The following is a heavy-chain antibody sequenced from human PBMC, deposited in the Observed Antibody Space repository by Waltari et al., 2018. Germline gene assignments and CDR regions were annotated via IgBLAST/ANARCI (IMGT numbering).Heavy chain of an antibody. CDR3: ASHRPGGYGMDV. D-gene: IGHD2-15*01. CDR1: GVTFSTSW. CDR2: ITSDGSRT. J-gene: IGHJ6*02. Sequence: VQLVESGGGVVQPGGSLRLYCEASGVTFSTSWMCWFRQVPGKGLVWVSTITSDGSRTRYADSVKGRFTISRDNAKNTLYLQTNSLRAEDTAVYYCASHRPGGYGMDVWGHGTTVTVSS. V-gene: IGHV3-74*01.